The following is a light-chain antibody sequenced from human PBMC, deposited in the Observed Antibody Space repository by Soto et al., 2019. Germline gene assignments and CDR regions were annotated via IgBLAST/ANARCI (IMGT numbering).Light chain of an antibody. V-gene: IGKV3-11*01. J-gene: IGKJ4*01. CDR1: QSVNNY. CDR3: QQRGSWPWLT. CDR2: DAS. Sequence: EIVLKQSPGTLSLSPGERATLSCRASQSVNNYLAWYQQKPGQVPRLLIYDASNRATGIPARFSGSGSGADFTLTISSLEPEDSAVYYCQQRGSWPWLTFGGGTRVEIK.